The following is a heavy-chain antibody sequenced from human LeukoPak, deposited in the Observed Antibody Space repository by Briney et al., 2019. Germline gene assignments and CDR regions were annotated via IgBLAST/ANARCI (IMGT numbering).Heavy chain of an antibody. J-gene: IGHJ4*02. CDR1: GGSISTYY. Sequence: SETLSLTCTVSGGSISTYYWSWIRQPPGKGLEWIGYIYYTGSTNYNPSLKSRVTISVDTSKNQFSLKLSSVTAADTAVYYCARLEIAAVDYWGQGTLVTVSS. V-gene: IGHV4-59*08. D-gene: IGHD6-13*01. CDR2: IYYTGST. CDR3: ARLEIAAVDY.